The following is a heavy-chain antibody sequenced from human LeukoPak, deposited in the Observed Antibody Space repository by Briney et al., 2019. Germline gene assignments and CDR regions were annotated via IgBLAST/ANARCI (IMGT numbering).Heavy chain of an antibody. J-gene: IGHJ4*02. D-gene: IGHD4-23*01. CDR3: AMSTVVTPVFDY. CDR1: GFTFSDYS. CDR2: ISSSGNTV. Sequence: GGPLRLSCVASGFTFSDYSMTWIRQAPGKGLEWVSYISSSGNTVYYADSVKGRFTISRDNAKNSLYLQMNSLRAEDTAVYFCAMSTVVTPVFDYWGQGTLVTVSS. V-gene: IGHV3-11*01.